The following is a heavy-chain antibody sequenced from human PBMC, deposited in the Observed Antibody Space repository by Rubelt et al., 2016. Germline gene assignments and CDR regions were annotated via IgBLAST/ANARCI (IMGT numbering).Heavy chain of an antibody. CDR1: GGSFNDHY. Sequence: QVRLQQWGAGLLKPSETLSLTCAVYGGSFNDHYWSWIRQPPGKGLQWIGSLFSGNTSYNPYLKSRVTISFDTSKNQFSLKLSSLTAVDTAVYFCARVQRAGLLWDVWGHGTAVTVSS. CDR3: ARVQRAGLLWDV. D-gene: IGHD3-10*01. V-gene: IGHV4-34*02. CDR2: LFSGNT. J-gene: IGHJ6*02.